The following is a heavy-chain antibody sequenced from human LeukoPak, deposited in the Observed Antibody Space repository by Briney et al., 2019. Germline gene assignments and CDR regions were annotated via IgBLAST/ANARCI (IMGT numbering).Heavy chain of an antibody. CDR1: GYTFSMYY. V-gene: IGHV1-46*01. CDR3: ARGGDFGDYFEH. Sequence: ASVKVSCKASGYTFSMYYMHCVRQAPGQGLEWMGIINPSGETTAYAQRFQGRVTMTCDTSTNTLYMELSSLRSEDTAVYYCARGGDFGDYFEHWGQGTLVTVSS. J-gene: IGHJ4*01. D-gene: IGHD4-17*01. CDR2: INPSGETT.